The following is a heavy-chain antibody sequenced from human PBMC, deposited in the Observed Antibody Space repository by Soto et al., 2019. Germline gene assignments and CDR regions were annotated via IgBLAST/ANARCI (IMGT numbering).Heavy chain of an antibody. CDR2: IYHSGSI. CDR1: GGSITSNNW. D-gene: IGHD5-18*01. Sequence: PSETLSLTCAVSGGSITSNNWWSWVRQPPGKGLEWIGEIYHSGSINYNPSLNSRVTISVDKSKNHFSLNLISVTAADTAVYYCARAARGYSYFDYRGQGTLVTVSS. J-gene: IGHJ4*02. CDR3: ARAARGYSYFDY. V-gene: IGHV4-4*02.